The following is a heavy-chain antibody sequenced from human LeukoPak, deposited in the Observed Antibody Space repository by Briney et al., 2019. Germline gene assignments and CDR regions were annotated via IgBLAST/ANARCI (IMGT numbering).Heavy chain of an antibody. D-gene: IGHD6-13*01. CDR2: ISSSGETI. V-gene: IGHV3-48*03. J-gene: IGHJ1*01. CDR3: IPPAAGLRRTISTEYFQH. CDR1: GLTFSSYE. Sequence: PGGSLRLSCAAAGLTFSSYEMYWVPQAPGKGLEWVSYISSSGETIYYADSVKGRFTISRDNANKSLYLRMSSLRVEDTAIYYCIPPAAGLRRTISTEYFQHWGQGALVTVSS.